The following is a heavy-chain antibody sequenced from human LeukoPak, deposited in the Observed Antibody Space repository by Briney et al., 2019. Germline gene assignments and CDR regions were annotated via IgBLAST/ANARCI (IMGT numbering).Heavy chain of an antibody. Sequence: GGSLRLSRAASGFTFSSYGMHWVRQAPGKGLEWVAFIRYDGSNKYYADSVKGRFTISRDNSKNTLYLQMNSLRAEDTAVYYCAKRVFGVAQFDYWGQGTLVTVSS. D-gene: IGHD3-3*01. CDR2: IRYDGSNK. J-gene: IGHJ4*02. CDR3: AKRVFGVAQFDY. CDR1: GFTFSSYG. V-gene: IGHV3-30*02.